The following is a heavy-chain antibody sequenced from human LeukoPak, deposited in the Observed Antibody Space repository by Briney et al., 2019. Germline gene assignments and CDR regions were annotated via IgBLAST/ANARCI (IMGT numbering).Heavy chain of an antibody. CDR2: INSDGSST. CDR1: GFTFSNYW. V-gene: IGHV3-74*01. J-gene: IGHJ4*02. CDR3: ARDGYCSSTSCYYFDY. Sequence: GGSLTLSCAASGFTFSNYWIHWVRQAPGKGLVWVSRINSDGSSTSYADSVKGRFTISRDNAKNTLYLQMNSLRAEDTAVYYCARDGYCSSTSCYYFDYWGQGTLVTVSS. D-gene: IGHD2-2*01.